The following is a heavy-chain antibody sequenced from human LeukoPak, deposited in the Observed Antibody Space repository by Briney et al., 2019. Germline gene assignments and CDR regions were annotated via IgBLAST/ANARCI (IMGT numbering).Heavy chain of an antibody. J-gene: IGHJ4*02. CDR1: GFTFSSYW. Sequence: GGSLRLSCAASGFTFSSYWMSWVRQAPGKGLEWVANIKQDGSEKYYVDSVKGRFTISRDNAKNSLYLQMNSLRAEDTAVYYCAREKAYYDSSGYCDYWGQGTLVTVSS. V-gene: IGHV3-7*01. CDR3: AREKAYYDSSGYCDY. CDR2: IKQDGSEK. D-gene: IGHD3-22*01.